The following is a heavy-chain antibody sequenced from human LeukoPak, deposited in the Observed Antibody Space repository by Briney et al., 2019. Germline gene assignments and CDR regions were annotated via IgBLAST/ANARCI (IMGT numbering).Heavy chain of an antibody. J-gene: IGHJ4*02. V-gene: IGHV3-15*01. CDR1: GFTFSKVW. D-gene: IGHD1-14*01. CDR3: TPGVGDY. CDR2: IKRRSDGGTT. Sequence: PGGSLRLSCAASGFTFSKVWMSWVRQVPGKGLEWVGRIKRRSDGGTTDCAAPVKDRFTISRDDSKNTLYLQMNSLKTDDTAVYYCTPGVGDYWGQGTLVTVSS.